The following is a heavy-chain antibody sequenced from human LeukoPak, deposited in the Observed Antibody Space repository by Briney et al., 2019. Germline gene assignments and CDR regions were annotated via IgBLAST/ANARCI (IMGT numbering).Heavy chain of an antibody. D-gene: IGHD3-22*01. CDR3: ARIHYYDSSENFDP. CDR2: ISYDGSNK. Sequence: GRSLRLSCAASGFTFSSYAMHWVRQAPGKGLEWVAVISYDGSNKYYADSVKGRFTISRDNSKNTLYLQMNSLRAEDTAVYYCARIHYYDSSENFDPWGQGTLVTVSS. V-gene: IGHV3-30*04. J-gene: IGHJ5*02. CDR1: GFTFSSYA.